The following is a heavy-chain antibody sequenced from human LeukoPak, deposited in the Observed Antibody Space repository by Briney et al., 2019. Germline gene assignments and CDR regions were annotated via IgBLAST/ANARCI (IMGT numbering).Heavy chain of an antibody. D-gene: IGHD2-2*02. CDR2: IYPGDSDT. J-gene: IGHJ4*02. V-gene: IGHV5-51*01. Sequence: GESLKISCKGSGYSFTSYWIGWVRQMPGKGLEWMGIIYPGDSDTRYGPSFQGQVTISADKSISTAYLQWSSLKASDTAMYYCARHQPGYCSSTSCYTVPDYWGQGTLVTVSS. CDR1: GYSFTSYW. CDR3: ARHQPGYCSSTSCYTVPDY.